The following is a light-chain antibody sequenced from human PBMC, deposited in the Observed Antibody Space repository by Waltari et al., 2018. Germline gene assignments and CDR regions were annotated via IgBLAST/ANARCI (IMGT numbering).Light chain of an antibody. J-gene: IGLJ3*02. Sequence: SYDLTQPPSVPVSPGQTARITCPGDALSKQHAYWYQQKSGQAPVLVIHEDNKRPTGIPEGFACYSSGRTATVTISGGHGEDEADYYCYTRGVGGDDRVVGGGTKLT. CDR2: EDN. CDR1: ALSKQH. V-gene: IGLV3-10*01. CDR3: YTRGVGGDDRV.